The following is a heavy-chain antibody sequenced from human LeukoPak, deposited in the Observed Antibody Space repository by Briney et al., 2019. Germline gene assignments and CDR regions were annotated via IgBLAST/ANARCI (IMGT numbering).Heavy chain of an antibody. D-gene: IGHD3-22*01. CDR2: IYRTGST. Sequence: SETLSLTCAVSGGSINSNNWWCWVRPPPGKGLEWIGEIYRTGSTNYNPSLKSRVTISVDKSKNQFSLKLSSVTAADTAVYYCARVALYESSGHNYFDYWGQGTLVTVSS. CDR1: GGSINSNNW. V-gene: IGHV4-4*02. J-gene: IGHJ4*02. CDR3: ARVALYESSGHNYFDY.